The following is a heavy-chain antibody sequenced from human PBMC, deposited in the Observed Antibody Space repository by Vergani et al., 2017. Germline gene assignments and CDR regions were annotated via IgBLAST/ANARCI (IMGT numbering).Heavy chain of an antibody. CDR3: ARDGGRSHGYYYYGMDV. CDR2: ISGSGGST. J-gene: IGHJ6*02. D-gene: IGHD3-3*01. Sequence: EVQLLKSGGGLVQPGGSLRLSCAASGFTFSSYAMSWVRQAPGKGLEWVSAISGSGGSTYYADSVKGRFTISRDNSKNSLYLQMNSLRAEDTAVYYCARDGGRSHGYYYYGMDVWGQGTTVTVSS. V-gene: IGHV3-23*01. CDR1: GFTFSSYA.